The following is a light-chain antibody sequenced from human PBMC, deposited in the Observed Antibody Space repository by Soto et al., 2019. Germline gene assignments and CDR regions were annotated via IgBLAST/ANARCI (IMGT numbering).Light chain of an antibody. J-gene: IGLJ1*01. Sequence: QSVLTQPASVSGSPGQSITISCTGTSSDIGGYHYVAWYQQHLGKAPKLIIYDVAVRPSGVSNRFSGSKSGNTASLAISGLQAEDEAHYYCSSYTGASALYVFGTGTKLTVL. CDR1: SSDIGGYHY. V-gene: IGLV2-14*03. CDR3: SSYTGASALYV. CDR2: DVA.